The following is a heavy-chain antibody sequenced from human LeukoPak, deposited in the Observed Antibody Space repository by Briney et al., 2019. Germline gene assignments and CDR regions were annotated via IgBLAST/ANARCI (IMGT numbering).Heavy chain of an antibody. D-gene: IGHD2-2*01. CDR2: ISSSSSYI. CDR1: GFTFSSYW. J-gene: IGHJ4*02. CDR3: ARDGDTVIIPADLDY. V-gene: IGHV3-21*01. Sequence: GGSLRLSCAASGFTFSSYWMSWVCQAPGKGLEWVSSISSSSSYIYYADSVRGRFTISRDNAENSLYLQMNSLTAEDTAVYYCARDGDTVIIPADLDYWGQGTLVTVSS.